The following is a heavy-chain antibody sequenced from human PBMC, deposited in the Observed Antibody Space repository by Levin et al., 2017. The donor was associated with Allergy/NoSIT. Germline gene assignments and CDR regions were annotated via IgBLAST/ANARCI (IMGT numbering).Heavy chain of an antibody. J-gene: IGHJ5*02. V-gene: IGHV3-74*01. CDR1: GFTFSGYW. CDR3: ANLGYCSDGSCSDNWFDP. D-gene: IGHD2-15*01. CDR2: INTDASIT. Sequence: GGSLRLSCAASGFTFSGYWMHWVRQPPGKGLEWVSRINTDASITNYADAVKGRFTTSRDNARKTLFLQMNSLRAEDTAIYYCANLGYCSDGSCSDNWFDPWGQGTLVTVSS.